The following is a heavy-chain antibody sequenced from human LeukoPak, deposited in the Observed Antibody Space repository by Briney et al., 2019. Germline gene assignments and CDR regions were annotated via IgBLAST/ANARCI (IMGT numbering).Heavy chain of an antibody. D-gene: IGHD3-9*01. Sequence: GASVKVSCKASGYTFTSYAMNWVRQAPGQGLEWMGWINTNTGNPTYAQGFTGRFVFSLDTSVSTAYLQISSLKAEDTAVYYCARDRVSYYDILTGYTPYHYYYGMDVWGQGTTVTVSS. CDR2: INTNTGNP. V-gene: IGHV7-4-1*02. CDR1: GYTFTSYA. J-gene: IGHJ6*02. CDR3: ARDRVSYYDILTGYTPYHYYYGMDV.